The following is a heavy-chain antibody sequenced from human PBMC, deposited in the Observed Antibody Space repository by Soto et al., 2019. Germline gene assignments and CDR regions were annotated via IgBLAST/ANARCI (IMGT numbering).Heavy chain of an antibody. V-gene: IGHV4-59*01. CDR2: IYYSGST. J-gene: IGHJ4*02. CDR1: GGSISSYY. D-gene: IGHD6-6*01. Sequence: SETLSLTCTVSGGSISSYYWSWIRQPPGKGLEWIGYIYYSGSTNYNPSLKSRVTISVDTSKNQFSLKLSSVTAADTAVYYCARVAARSLDYWGQGTLVTVSS. CDR3: ARVAARSLDY.